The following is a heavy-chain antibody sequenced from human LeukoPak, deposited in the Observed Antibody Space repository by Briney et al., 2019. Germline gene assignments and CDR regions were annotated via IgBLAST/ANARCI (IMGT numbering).Heavy chain of an antibody. V-gene: IGHV3-30*02. CDR1: AFSFSNYN. CDR3: AKDNAESSIAAANWFDP. J-gene: IGHJ5*02. Sequence: PGGSLRLSCAASAFSFSNYNMNWVRQAPGKGLEWVAFIRYDGSNKYYADSVKGRFTISRDNSKNTLYLQMNSLRAEDTAVYYCAKDNAESSIAAANWFDPWGQGTLVTVSS. CDR2: IRYDGSNK. D-gene: IGHD6-13*01.